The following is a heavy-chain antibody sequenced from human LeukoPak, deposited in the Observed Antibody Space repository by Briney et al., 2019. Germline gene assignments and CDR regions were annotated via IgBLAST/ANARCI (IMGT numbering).Heavy chain of an antibody. V-gene: IGHV3-30*04. Sequence: GGSLRLSCAASGFTFSSYVMNGVRHAPGKGLEWVAVISYAGTNKYYADSVKGRFTISRDNSKNTLYLQMNSLRAEDTAVYYCAKRGPLGYCSSTSCLPGYYYYYYMDVWGKGTTVTISS. CDR3: AKRGPLGYCSSTSCLPGYYYYYYMDV. D-gene: IGHD2-2*01. CDR2: ISYAGTNK. J-gene: IGHJ6*03. CDR1: GFTFSSYV.